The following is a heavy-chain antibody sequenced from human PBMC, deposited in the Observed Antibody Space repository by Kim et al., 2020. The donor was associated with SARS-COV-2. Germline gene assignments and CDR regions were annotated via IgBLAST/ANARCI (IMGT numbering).Heavy chain of an antibody. Sequence: GGSLRLSCAASGFTFSSYWMHWVRQAPGKGLVWVSRINSDGSSTSYADSVKGRFTISRDNAKNTLYLQMNSLRAEDTAVYYCARDRPYYYGSGSYRNYYYYGMDVGGQGTTVTVSS. V-gene: IGHV3-74*01. CDR3: ARDRPYYYGSGSYRNYYYYGMDV. J-gene: IGHJ6*02. CDR2: INSDGSST. CDR1: GFTFSSYW. D-gene: IGHD3-10*01.